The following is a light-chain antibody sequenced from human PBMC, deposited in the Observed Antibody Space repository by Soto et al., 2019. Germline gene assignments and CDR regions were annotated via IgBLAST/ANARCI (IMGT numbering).Light chain of an antibody. V-gene: IGKV3-15*01. CDR3: QQYNNWPPYT. CDR1: PGVNLH. Sequence: IVITPAPATLAVSPGGRATPPLRASPGVNLHLAWYQQKPGQAPRLLIYGASTRATGIPARFSGSGSGTEFTLTISSLQSEDFAVYYCQQYNNWPPYTFGQGTKLEIK. CDR2: GAS. J-gene: IGKJ2*01.